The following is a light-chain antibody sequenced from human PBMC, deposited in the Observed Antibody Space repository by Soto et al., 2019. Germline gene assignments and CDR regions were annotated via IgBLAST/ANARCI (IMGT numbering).Light chain of an antibody. CDR2: DTS. CDR3: QQHSNLII. CDR1: QSVSSY. J-gene: IGKJ5*01. V-gene: IGKV3-11*01. Sequence: EIVLTQSPSTLSLSPGERATLSCRASQSVSSYLAWYQQKPGQAPRLLIYDTSNRATGIPARFSGSGSGTDFTLTISSLEPEDFAVYYCQQHSNLIIFGQGTRLEIK.